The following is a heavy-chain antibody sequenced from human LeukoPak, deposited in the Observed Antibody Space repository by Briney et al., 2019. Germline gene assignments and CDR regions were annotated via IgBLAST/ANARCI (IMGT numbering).Heavy chain of an antibody. V-gene: IGHV4-59*01. J-gene: IGHJ4*02. CDR1: GGSISSFF. Sequence: PSETLSLTCTVSGGSISSFFWSWIRQPPGKGLEWLGCIDYSGSTQYNPSLKSRVTISVDTSKQQFSLKLSSVTAADTAVYYCASQLGGTTFHWGQGTLVTVSS. CDR2: IDYSGST. CDR3: ASQLGGTTFH. D-gene: IGHD1-1*01.